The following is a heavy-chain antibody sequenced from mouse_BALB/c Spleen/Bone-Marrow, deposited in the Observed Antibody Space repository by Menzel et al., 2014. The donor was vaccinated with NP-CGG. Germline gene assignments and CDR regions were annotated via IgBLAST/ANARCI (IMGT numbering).Heavy chain of an antibody. V-gene: IGHV5-9*02. Sequence: EVQLVESGGGLVKPGGSLKLSCAASGFAFSSYDMSWVRQTPEKRLEWVATISSGGSYTYYPDSVKGRFTISRDNARNPLYLQMSSLRSEDTAVYYCARPLTGAYFDYWGQGTTLTVSS. CDR3: ARPLTGAYFDY. J-gene: IGHJ2*01. D-gene: IGHD4-1*01. CDR1: GFAFSSYD. CDR2: ISSGGSYT.